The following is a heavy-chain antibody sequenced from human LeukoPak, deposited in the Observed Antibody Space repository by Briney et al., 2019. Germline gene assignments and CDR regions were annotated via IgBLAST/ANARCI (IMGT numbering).Heavy chain of an antibody. CDR3: AREKPAVFGDAFDF. J-gene: IGHJ3*01. V-gene: IGHV3-48*03. D-gene: IGHD3-10*01. CDR1: GFTFSNYE. Sequence: PGGSLRLSCAASGFTFSNYEMTWVRQAPGKGLEWISYIDGSGSSRSYAPSVKGRFTISRDNAKNSLFLQMNSLRDEDTAVYYCAREKPAVFGDAFDFWGQGTVVTVSS. CDR2: IDGSGSSR.